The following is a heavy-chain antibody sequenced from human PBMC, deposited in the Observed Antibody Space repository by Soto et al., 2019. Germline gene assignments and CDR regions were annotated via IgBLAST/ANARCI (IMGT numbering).Heavy chain of an antibody. J-gene: IGHJ4*02. CDR1: GFTFNSYT. V-gene: IGHV3-30-3*01. Sequence: QVQLVESGGGVVQPGRSLRLSCAASGFTFNSYTMHWVRQAPGKGLEWVAVISYDGNNKYSADSVKGRFTISRDNSKNTLYLQMNSLRPEDTAVYYCARETLYSNYGRYFDYWGQGTLVTVSS. D-gene: IGHD4-4*01. CDR2: ISYDGNNK. CDR3: ARETLYSNYGRYFDY.